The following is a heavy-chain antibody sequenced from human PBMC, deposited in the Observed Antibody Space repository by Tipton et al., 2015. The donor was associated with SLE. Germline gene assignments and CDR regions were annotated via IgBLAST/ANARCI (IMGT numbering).Heavy chain of an antibody. V-gene: IGHV4-39*06. CDR2: IYYSGST. Sequence: LRLSCTVSGGSISSSSYYWGWIRQPQGKGLEWIGSIYYSGSTYYNPSLKSRVTISVDTSKNQFTLKLSSVTAADTAVYYCARPRGSSWALFDYCGQGTLVTVSS. D-gene: IGHD6-13*01. CDR3: ARPRGSSWALFDY. CDR1: GGSISSSSYY. J-gene: IGHJ4*02.